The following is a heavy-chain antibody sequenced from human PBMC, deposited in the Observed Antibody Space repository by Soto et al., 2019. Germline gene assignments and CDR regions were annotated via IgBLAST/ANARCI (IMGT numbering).Heavy chain of an antibody. D-gene: IGHD2-15*01. V-gene: IGHV4-59*01. CDR3: ARDPPLFCTGGSCPHFAFYV. J-gene: IGHJ3*01. CDR1: GGSISSYY. CDR2: IYNSGTT. Sequence: PSEALSLTCTVSGGSISSYYWSWFRQPPEKGLEWIGYIYNSGTTNYSPSLKSRVTISVDTSKNQFSLKLSSVTAADTAVYYCARDPPLFCTGGSCPHFAFYVWGQGRMVTVSS.